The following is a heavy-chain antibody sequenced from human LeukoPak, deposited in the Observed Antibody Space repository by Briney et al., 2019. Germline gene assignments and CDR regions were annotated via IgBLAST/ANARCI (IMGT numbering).Heavy chain of an antibody. J-gene: IGHJ4*02. D-gene: IGHD2-2*01. V-gene: IGHV3-23*01. CDR2: ISGSGGST. Sequence: GGSLRLSCAASGFTFSSYAMSWVRQAPXXXXXWVSAISGSGGSTYYADSVKGRFTISRDNSKNTLYLQMNSLRAEDTAVYYCAKDLSAHTSCYDYWGQGTLVTVSS. CDR3: AKDLSAHTSCYDY. CDR1: GFTFSSYA.